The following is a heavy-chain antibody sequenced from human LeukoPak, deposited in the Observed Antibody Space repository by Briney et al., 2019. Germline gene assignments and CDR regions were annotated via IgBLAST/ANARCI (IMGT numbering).Heavy chain of an antibody. Sequence: NASETLSLTCAVYGGSFSGYYWSWIRQPPGKGLEWIGEINHSGSTNYNPSLKSRVTISVDTSKNQFSLKLSSVTAADTAVYYCARVTGYIVEDYFDYWGQGTLVTVSS. CDR3: ARVTGYIVEDYFDY. CDR2: INHSGST. CDR1: GGSFSGYY. D-gene: IGHD3-22*01. V-gene: IGHV4-34*01. J-gene: IGHJ4*02.